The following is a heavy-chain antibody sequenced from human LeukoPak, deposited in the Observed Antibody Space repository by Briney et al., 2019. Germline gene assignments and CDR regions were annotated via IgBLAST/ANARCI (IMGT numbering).Heavy chain of an antibody. CDR2: IIPIFGTA. Sequence: ASVKLSCKASGGTFSSYAISWVRQAPGPGLEWMGGIIPIFGTANYAQKFQGRVTITTDESTSTAYMELSSLRSEDTAVYYCAIGVTTSRYYFDYWGQGTLVTVSS. D-gene: IGHD4-11*01. CDR1: GGTFSSYA. J-gene: IGHJ4*02. V-gene: IGHV1-69*05. CDR3: AIGVTTSRYYFDY.